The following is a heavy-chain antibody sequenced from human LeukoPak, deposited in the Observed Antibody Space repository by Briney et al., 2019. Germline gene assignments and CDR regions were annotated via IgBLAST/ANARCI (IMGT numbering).Heavy chain of an antibody. CDR2: INWNGGST. D-gene: IGHD6-19*01. CDR1: GFTFDDYD. CDR3: AKNLGSGWYFPFDY. Sequence: GGSLRLSCAASGFTFDDYDMSWVRQAPGKGLEWVSGINWNGGSTGYAGSVKGRFTISRDNAKNSLYLQMNSLSADDTALYYCAKNLGSGWYFPFDYWGQGTLVTVSS. J-gene: IGHJ4*02. V-gene: IGHV3-20*04.